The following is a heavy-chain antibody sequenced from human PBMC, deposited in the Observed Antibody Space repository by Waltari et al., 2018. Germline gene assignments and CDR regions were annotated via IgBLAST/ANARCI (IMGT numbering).Heavy chain of an antibody. V-gene: IGHV3-74*01. CDR1: GFTFNTYW. CDR3: AKGLWELPPYYYYVMDV. Sequence: EVLLVESGGGLFQPGGSLSLSFAASGFTFNTYWVHWVRQAPGKGLVWVARIRGDGSATDYAGSVKGRFTISRVNGKKTVYLQMNTLRAEDTAVYYCAKGLWELPPYYYYVMDVWGQGTTVTVSS. J-gene: IGHJ6*02. CDR2: IRGDGSAT. D-gene: IGHD1-7*01.